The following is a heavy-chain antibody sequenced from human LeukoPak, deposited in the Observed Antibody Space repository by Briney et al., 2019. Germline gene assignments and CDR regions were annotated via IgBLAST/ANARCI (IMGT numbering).Heavy chain of an antibody. CDR1: GFTFRTYA. J-gene: IGHJ4*02. V-gene: IGHV3-23*01. Sequence: PGGSLRLSCAASGFTFRTYAMSWVRQAPGKGLEWVSVITGTGGGGNKTYYADSVRGRFSISRDDSKNVLFLQMNDLRVDDTAVYFWATTVTLDFWGQGTRVLVSS. D-gene: IGHD1-1*01. CDR3: ATTVTLDF. CDR2: ITGTGGGGNKT.